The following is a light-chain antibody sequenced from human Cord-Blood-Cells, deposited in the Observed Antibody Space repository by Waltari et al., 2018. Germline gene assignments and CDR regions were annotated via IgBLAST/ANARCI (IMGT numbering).Light chain of an antibody. CDR2: RTN. CDR1: SSNIGSNY. V-gene: IGLV1-47*01. J-gene: IGLJ3*02. CDR3: AAWDDSLSGRV. Sequence: QSVLTQPPSASGTPGQRVTISCSGSSSNIGSNYVYWYQQLQGTAPKLLSYRTNQRPSGVPDRFSGSKSGTSASLAISGLRSEDEADYYCAAWDDSLSGRVFGGGTKLTV.